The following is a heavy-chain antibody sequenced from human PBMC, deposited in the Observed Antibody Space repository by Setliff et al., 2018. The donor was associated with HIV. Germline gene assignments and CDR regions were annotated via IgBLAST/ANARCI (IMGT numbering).Heavy chain of an antibody. Sequence: SETLSLTCTVSGGSISRYYWSWIRQPPGKGLEWIGYIYNSGRTNYNPSLKSRVTISLDTSKKQFALKLSSVTAADKAVYYCASAITFHDDFDIWGQGTMVTVSS. CDR3: ASAITFHDDFDI. D-gene: IGHD1-20*01. V-gene: IGHV4-4*08. CDR1: GGSISRYY. J-gene: IGHJ3*02. CDR2: IYNSGRT.